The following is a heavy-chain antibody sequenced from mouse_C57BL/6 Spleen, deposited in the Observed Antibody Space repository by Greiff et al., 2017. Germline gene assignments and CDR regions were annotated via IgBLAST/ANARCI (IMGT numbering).Heavy chain of an antibody. CDR1: GYTFTSYW. CDR2: IDPSDSYT. Sequence: QVQLQQPGAELVMPGASVKLSCKASGYTFTSYWMHWVKQRPGQGLEWIGEIDPSDSYTHYNQKFKGKSTLTVDKSSSTAYMQLSSLTSEDAAVYYGARWDSSGHYFDYWGQGTTLTVSS. V-gene: IGHV1-69*01. J-gene: IGHJ2*01. CDR3: ARWDSSGHYFDY. D-gene: IGHD3-2*02.